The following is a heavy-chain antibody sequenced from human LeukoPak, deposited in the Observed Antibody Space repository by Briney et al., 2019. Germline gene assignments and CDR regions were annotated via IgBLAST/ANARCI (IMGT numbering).Heavy chain of an antibody. CDR1: GYTFTDYY. D-gene: IGHD4-17*01. V-gene: IGHV1-2*02. CDR3: ARDESMFYGDYFDD. J-gene: IGHJ4*02. Sequence: ASVKVSCKPSGYTFTDYYIHWVRQAPGQGLEWMGGINPNSGYTKYPQKFQGRVTVTRDTSINTAYVDLTGLTSDDTAIYYCARDESMFYGDYFDDWGQGTLVTVSS. CDR2: INPNSGYT.